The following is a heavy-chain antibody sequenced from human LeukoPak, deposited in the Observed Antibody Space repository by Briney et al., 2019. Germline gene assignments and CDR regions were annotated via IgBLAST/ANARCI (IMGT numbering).Heavy chain of an antibody. CDR2: IYYGGNT. Sequence: PSETLSLTCTVSGGSISSSSYYWAWIRQPPGKGLEWIGNIYYGGNTYYNPSLKSRVTISVDTSRNQFSLKLTSVTAADTAVYYCAPLHTAAATSWFAPWGQGTLVTVSS. CDR3: APLHTAAATSWFAP. V-gene: IGHV4-39*01. D-gene: IGHD6-13*01. J-gene: IGHJ5*02. CDR1: GGSISSSSYY.